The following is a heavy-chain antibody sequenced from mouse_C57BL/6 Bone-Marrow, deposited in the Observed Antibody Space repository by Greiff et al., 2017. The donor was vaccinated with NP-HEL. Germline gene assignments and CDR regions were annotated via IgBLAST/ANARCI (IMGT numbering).Heavy chain of an antibody. Sequence: VKLVESGAELARPGASVKLSCKASGYTFTSYGISWVKQRTGQGLEWIGEIYPRSGNTYYNEKFKGKATLTADKSSSTAYMELRSLTSEDSAVYFCAREEEFYYDYDVGAMDYWGQGTSVTVSS. J-gene: IGHJ4*01. V-gene: IGHV1-81*01. CDR2: IYPRSGNT. D-gene: IGHD2-4*01. CDR1: GYTFTSYG. CDR3: AREEEFYYDYDVGAMDY.